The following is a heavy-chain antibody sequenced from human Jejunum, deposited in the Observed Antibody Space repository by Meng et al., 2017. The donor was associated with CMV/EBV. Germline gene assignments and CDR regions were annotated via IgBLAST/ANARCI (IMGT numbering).Heavy chain of an antibody. J-gene: IGHJ4*02. D-gene: IGHD6-19*01. CDR2: IDGPTPNT. CDR1: GFTFSNYA. CDR3: ASWLVAHFDY. Sequence: VQLVESGGGLVQPGGSLRLSCAASGFTFSNYALSWVRQAPGKGLEWVSHIDGPTPNTHYADSAKGRFTISRDNSKNTLYLQMNSLRAEDTAVYYCASWLVAHFDYWGQGTLVTVSS. V-gene: IGHV3-23*04.